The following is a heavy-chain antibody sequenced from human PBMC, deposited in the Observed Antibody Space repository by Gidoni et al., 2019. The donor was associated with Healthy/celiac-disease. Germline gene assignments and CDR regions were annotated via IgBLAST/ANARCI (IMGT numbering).Heavy chain of an antibody. CDR2: IIDIFGTA. J-gene: IGHJ4*02. Sequence: QVQPVQSGAEVKQPGSSGKVSCKAAGATFSSYAISWVRQAPGQGLAWMGGIIDIFGTANYAQKFQGRVTITADESTSTAYMELSSLRSEDTAVYYCARDRGAVRGVIINWGQGTLVTVSS. CDR1: GATFSSYA. CDR3: ARDRGAVRGVIIN. D-gene: IGHD3-10*01. V-gene: IGHV1-69*01.